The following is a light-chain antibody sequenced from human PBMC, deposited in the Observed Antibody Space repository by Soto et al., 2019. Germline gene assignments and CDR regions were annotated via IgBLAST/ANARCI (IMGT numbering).Light chain of an antibody. CDR2: LEGSGSY. J-gene: IGLJ3*02. CDR1: SGHSSYI. Sequence: QSVLTQSSSASASLGSSVKFTCTLSSGHSSYIIAWHQQQPGKAPRYLMKLEGSGSYNKGSGVPDRFSGSSSGADRYLTISPLQFEDEADYYCETWDSNSWVFGGGTKLTVL. V-gene: IGLV4-60*02. CDR3: ETWDSNSWV.